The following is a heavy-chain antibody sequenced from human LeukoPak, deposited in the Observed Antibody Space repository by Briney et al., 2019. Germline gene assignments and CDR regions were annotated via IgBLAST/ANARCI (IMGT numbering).Heavy chain of an antibody. CDR1: GFTFSSYA. V-gene: IGHV3-64*01. Sequence: GGSLRLSCAASGFTFSSYAMHWVRQAPGKGLEYVSAISSNGGSPYYANSVKGRFTISRDNSKNALYLQMCSLRAEDMAVYYCAREYCIGGNCQYYFDYWGQGTLVTVSS. CDR2: ISSNGGSP. D-gene: IGHD2-15*01. J-gene: IGHJ4*02. CDR3: AREYCIGGNCQYYFDY.